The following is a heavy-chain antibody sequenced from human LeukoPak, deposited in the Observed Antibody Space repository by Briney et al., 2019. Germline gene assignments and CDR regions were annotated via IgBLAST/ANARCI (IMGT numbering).Heavy chain of an antibody. CDR1: GFTFSSYA. CDR3: AMLASQYLTSWFDY. D-gene: IGHD2/OR15-2a*01. V-gene: IGHV3-23*01. CDR2: ISGSGGST. J-gene: IGHJ4*02. Sequence: QPGGSLRLSCAASGFTFSSYAMSWVRQAPGKGLEWVSTISGSGGSTYYADSVKGRFTISRDNSKNTLYLQMTSLRAEDTAIYYCAMLASQYLTSWFDYWGQGTLVTVSS.